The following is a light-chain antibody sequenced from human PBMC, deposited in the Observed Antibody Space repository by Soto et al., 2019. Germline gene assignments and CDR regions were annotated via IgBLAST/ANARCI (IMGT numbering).Light chain of an antibody. CDR2: GAA. J-gene: IGKJ1*01. V-gene: IGKV3-15*01. CDR1: QSVFSS. Sequence: EIVMTQSPATLSVSPGERATLSCRASQSVFSSLAWYQQKPGQAPRLLIYGAATRATGIPARFSGSGSGTEFTLTISSLQAEDVAVYYCQQYYSTPWTFGQGTRVEIK. CDR3: QQYYSTPWT.